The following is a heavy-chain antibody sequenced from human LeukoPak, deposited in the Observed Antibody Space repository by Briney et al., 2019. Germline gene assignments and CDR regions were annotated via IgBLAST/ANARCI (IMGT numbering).Heavy chain of an antibody. J-gene: IGHJ4*02. V-gene: IGHV3-7*01. CDR3: ARGPSLIGVAGTWPLDY. CDR1: GFTFSNYW. Sequence: TGGSLRLSCAASGFTFSNYWMSWVRQAPGKGLEWLANINQDGSEIYYVDSVKGRFTISRDNGKNSLYLQINSLRADDTAVYYCARGPSLIGVAGTWPLDYWGQGTLVTVSS. D-gene: IGHD6-19*01. CDR2: INQDGSEI.